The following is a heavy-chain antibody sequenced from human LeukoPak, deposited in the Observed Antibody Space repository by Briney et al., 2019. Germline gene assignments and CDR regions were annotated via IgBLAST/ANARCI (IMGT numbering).Heavy chain of an antibody. J-gene: IGHJ5*02. D-gene: IGHD6-19*01. CDR2: ISYHGSSK. V-gene: IGHV3-30-3*01. Sequence: GGSLRLSCAASGFTFSSYAMNWVRQAPGKGLEWVAVISYHGSSKYYADSVKGRFTISRDNSKNTLYLQMNSLRAEDTAVYYCAKEPASSGWFDPWGQGTLVAVSS. CDR1: GFTFSSYA. CDR3: AKEPASSGWFDP.